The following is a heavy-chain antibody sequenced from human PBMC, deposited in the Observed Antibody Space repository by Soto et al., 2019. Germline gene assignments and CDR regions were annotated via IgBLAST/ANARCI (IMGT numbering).Heavy chain of an antibody. D-gene: IGHD3-22*01. V-gene: IGHV3-30*18. CDR1: GFTFSSYG. Sequence: GGSLRLSCAASGFTFSSYGMHWVRQAPGKGLEWVAVISDSGGNKYYADSVKGRFTISRDNSKNTLYLQMNSLRAEDTAVYYCAKDGNTYYYDSSGSDYWGQGTLVTVSS. CDR2: ISDSGGNK. CDR3: AKDGNTYYYDSSGSDY. J-gene: IGHJ4*02.